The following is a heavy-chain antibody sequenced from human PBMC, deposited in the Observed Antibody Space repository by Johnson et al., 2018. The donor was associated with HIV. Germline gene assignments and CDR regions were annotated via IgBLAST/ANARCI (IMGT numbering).Heavy chain of an antibody. J-gene: IGHJ3*02. V-gene: IGHV3-13*01. Sequence: VQLVESGGGLAQPGGSLRLSCAASGITVGSNYMSWVRQAPGKGLEWVSVIVPAGDTYYPGSVQGRFTISRENAKNTLYLQMNSLRAEDTAVYYCASVGSGHTGDAFDIWGQGTMVTVSS. CDR1: GITVGSNY. CDR3: ASVGSGHTGDAFDI. D-gene: IGHD6-19*01. CDR2: IVPAGDT.